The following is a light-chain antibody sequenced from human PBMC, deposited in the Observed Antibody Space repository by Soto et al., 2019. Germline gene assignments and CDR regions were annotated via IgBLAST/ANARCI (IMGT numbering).Light chain of an antibody. CDR1: QGISSY. V-gene: IGKV1-8*01. J-gene: IGKJ1*01. Sequence: AIRMTQSPSSFSASTGDRVTITCRASQGISSYLAWYQQKPGKAPKLLNYAASTLQSGVPSRFSGSGSGTDFTLTISCLQSEDFATYYCQPYYSYPPTFGQGTKVEIK. CDR2: AAS. CDR3: QPYYSYPPT.